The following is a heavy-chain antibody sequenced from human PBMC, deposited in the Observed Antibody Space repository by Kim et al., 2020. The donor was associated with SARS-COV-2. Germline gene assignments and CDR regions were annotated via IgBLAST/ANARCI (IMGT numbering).Heavy chain of an antibody. CDR3: AKALMITIFGVVIPHYY. Sequence: GGSLRLSCAASGFTFSSYGMHWVRQAPGKGLEWVAVISYDGSNKYYADSVKGRFTISRDNSKNTLYLQMNSLRAEDTAVYYCAKALMITIFGVVIPHYY. CDR1: GFTFSSYG. V-gene: IGHV3-30*18. J-gene: IGHJ6*01. CDR2: ISYDGSNK. D-gene: IGHD3-3*01.